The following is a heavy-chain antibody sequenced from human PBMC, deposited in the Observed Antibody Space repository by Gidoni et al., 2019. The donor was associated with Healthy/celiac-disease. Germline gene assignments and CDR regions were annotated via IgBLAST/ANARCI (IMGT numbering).Heavy chain of an antibody. J-gene: IGHJ4*02. Sequence: QVQLQQWGAGLLKPSETLSLTCAVYGGSFSGYYWSWIRQPPGKGLEWIGEINHSGSTNYNPSLKSRVTISVDTSKNQFSLKLSSVTAADTAVYYCARAVAGSFDYWGQGTLVTVSS. CDR1: GGSFSGYY. V-gene: IGHV4-34*01. CDR3: ARAVAGSFDY. D-gene: IGHD6-19*01. CDR2: INHSGST.